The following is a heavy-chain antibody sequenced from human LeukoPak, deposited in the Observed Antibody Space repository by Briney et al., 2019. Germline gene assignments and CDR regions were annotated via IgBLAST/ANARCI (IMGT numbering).Heavy chain of an antibody. CDR2: ISAYNGNT. J-gene: IGHJ6*02. CDR3: AKDEGRDSSSWYWALIYGMDV. V-gene: IGHV1-18*01. CDR1: GYTFTSYG. Sequence: GASVKVSCKASGYTFTSYGISWVRQAPGQGLEWMGWISAYNGNTNYAQKLQGRVTMTTDTSTSTAYMELRSLRSDDTAVYYCAKDEGRDSSSWYWALIYGMDVWGQGTTVTVSS. D-gene: IGHD6-13*01.